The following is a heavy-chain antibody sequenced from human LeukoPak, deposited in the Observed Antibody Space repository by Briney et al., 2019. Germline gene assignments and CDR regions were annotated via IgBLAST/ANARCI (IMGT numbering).Heavy chain of an antibody. V-gene: IGHV3-9*01. CDR3: AKDQTSNGIAAAGTPIDY. CDR2: ISWNSGSI. D-gene: IGHD6-13*01. J-gene: IGHJ4*02. Sequence: AGGSLRLSCAASGFTFDDYAMHWVRQAPGKGLEWVSGISWNSGSIGYADSVKGRFTISRDNAKNSLYLQMNSLRAEDTALYYCAKDQTSNGIAAAGTPIDYWGQGTLVTVSS. CDR1: GFTFDDYA.